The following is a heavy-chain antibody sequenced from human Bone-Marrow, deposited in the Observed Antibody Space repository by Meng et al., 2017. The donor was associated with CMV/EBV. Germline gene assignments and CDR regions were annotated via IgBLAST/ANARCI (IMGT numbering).Heavy chain of an antibody. J-gene: IGHJ4*02. D-gene: IGHD4-11*01. CDR2: IYYSGST. V-gene: IGHV4-39*01. CDR3: ARGDYKGYFDY. Sequence: GSLRLSCTVSGGSSSSSSYYWGWIRQPPGKGLEWIGSIYYSGSTYYNPSLKSRVTISVDTSKNLFSLKLSSVTAADTAVYYCARGDYKGYFDYWGQGTLVTVSS. CDR1: GGSSSSSSYY.